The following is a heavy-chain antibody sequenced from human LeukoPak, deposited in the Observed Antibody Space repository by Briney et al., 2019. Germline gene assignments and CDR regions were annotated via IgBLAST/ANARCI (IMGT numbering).Heavy chain of an antibody. Sequence: GGXLRLSCAASGFTFSSYAMSWVRQAPGKGLEWVSAISGSGGSTYYADSVKGRFTISRDNSKNTLYLQMNSLRAEDTAVYYCAKDTLTTHYYDSSGQFDYWGQGTLVTVSS. J-gene: IGHJ4*02. CDR1: GFTFSSYA. V-gene: IGHV3-23*01. CDR3: AKDTLTTHYYDSSGQFDY. D-gene: IGHD3-22*01. CDR2: ISGSGGST.